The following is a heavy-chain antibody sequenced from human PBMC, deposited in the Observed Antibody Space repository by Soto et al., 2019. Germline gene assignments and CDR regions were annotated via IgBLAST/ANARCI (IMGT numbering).Heavy chain of an antibody. CDR1: GGSISSGGYS. Sequence: SETLSLTCAVSGGSISSGGYSWSWIRQPPGKGLEWIGYIYYSGSTYYNPSLKSRVTISVDTSKNQFSLKLSSVTAADTAVYYCAKDTYYYSSSGYYVFDSWGQGTLVTVSS. CDR2: IYYSGST. D-gene: IGHD3-22*01. V-gene: IGHV4-31*11. CDR3: AKDTYYYSSSGYYVFDS. J-gene: IGHJ4*02.